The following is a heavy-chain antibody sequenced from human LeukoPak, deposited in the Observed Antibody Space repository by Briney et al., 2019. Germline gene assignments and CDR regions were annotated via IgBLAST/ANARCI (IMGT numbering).Heavy chain of an antibody. D-gene: IGHD3-22*01. CDR1: GFTFSSYA. CDR3: AKDLTYYYDSTGYYFDY. V-gene: IGHV3-23*01. CDR2: ISGSGGTT. J-gene: IGHJ4*02. Sequence: GGSLRLSCAASGFTFSSYAMSWVRQAPGKGLELVSGISGSGGTTYYADPVKGRFTISRDNSKNTLYLQLNSLRAEDTAIYYCAKDLTYYYDSTGYYFDYWGQGTLVTVSS.